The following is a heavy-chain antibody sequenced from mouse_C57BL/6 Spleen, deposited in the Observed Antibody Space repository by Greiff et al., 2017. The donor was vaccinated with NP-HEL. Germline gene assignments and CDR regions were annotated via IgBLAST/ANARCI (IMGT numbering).Heavy chain of an antibody. CDR2: INPNNGGT. CDR1: GYTFTDYN. CDR3: ARGFCTTVKGGYYFDY. V-gene: IGHV1-18*01. D-gene: IGHD1-1*01. Sequence: EVQLQQSGPELVKPGASVKIPCKASGYTFTDYNMDWVKQSHGKSLEWIGDINPNNGGTIYNQKFKGKATLTVDKSSSTAYMELRSLTSEDTAVDYCARGFCTTVKGGYYFDYWGQGTTLTVSS. J-gene: IGHJ2*01.